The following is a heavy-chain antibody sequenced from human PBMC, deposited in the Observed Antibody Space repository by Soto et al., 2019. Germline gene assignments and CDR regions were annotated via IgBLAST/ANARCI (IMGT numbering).Heavy chain of an antibody. Sequence: SETLSLTCTVSGGSISSSSYYWGWIRQPPGKGLEWIGSIYSSGSTYYNPSLTSRVTISVEPSKNQFSRKLSSVTAADTAVYYCARHPRQQLSPIDYWGQGTLVTVSS. J-gene: IGHJ4*02. CDR2: IYSSGST. D-gene: IGHD6-13*01. V-gene: IGHV4-39*01. CDR1: GGSISSSSYY. CDR3: ARHPRQQLSPIDY.